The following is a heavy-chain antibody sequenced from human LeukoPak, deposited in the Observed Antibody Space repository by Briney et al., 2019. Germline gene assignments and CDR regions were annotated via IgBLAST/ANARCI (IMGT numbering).Heavy chain of an antibody. CDR3: AKVAKYYYGSETYYFFEH. CDR2: INSDGSST. CDR1: GFTFSSYW. J-gene: IGHJ4*02. Sequence: GGSLRLSCAASGFTFSSYWMHWVRQAPGKGLVWVSRINSDGSSTSYADSVKGRFTISRDNAKNSLYLQMNSLRVEDTAVYYCAKVAKYYYGSETYYFFEHWGQGTPVTASS. D-gene: IGHD3-10*01. V-gene: IGHV3-74*01.